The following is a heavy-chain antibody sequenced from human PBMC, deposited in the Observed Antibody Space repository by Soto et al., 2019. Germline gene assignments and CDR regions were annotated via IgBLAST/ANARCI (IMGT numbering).Heavy chain of an antibody. V-gene: IGHV4-61*01. CDR1: GGSVSSGSYY. D-gene: IGHD3-22*01. J-gene: IGHJ6*02. CDR3: ARGLGGYDSSAFAHYYYGMDV. CDR2: IYYSGST. Sequence: SETLSLTCTVSGGSVSSGSYYWSWIRQPPGKGLEWIGYIYYSGSTNYNPSLKSRVTISVDTSKNQFSLELSSVTAADTAVFYCARGLGGYDSSAFAHYYYGMDVWGQGTTVTVSS.